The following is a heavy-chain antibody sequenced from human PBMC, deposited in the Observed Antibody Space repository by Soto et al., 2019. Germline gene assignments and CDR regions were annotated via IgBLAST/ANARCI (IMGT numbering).Heavy chain of an antibody. D-gene: IGHD6-13*01. V-gene: IGHV3-30*14. CDR2: ISYDGSSK. Sequence: GGSLRLSCAVSGFTFRSYAMHWVRQAPGKGLEWMAMISYDGSSKYYAESVRDRFTISRDNSKNTLYLQMNSLRRDDTAVYFCAPAQSISGWFRLFDNWGQGTLVTVSS. J-gene: IGHJ4*02. CDR1: GFTFRSYA. CDR3: APAQSISGWFRLFDN.